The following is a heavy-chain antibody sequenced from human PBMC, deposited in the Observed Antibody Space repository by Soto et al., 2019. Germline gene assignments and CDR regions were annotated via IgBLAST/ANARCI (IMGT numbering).Heavy chain of an antibody. CDR2: ISPSSGYT. CDR1: GYSFTTYG. Sequence: QVQLVQSEGEMKQPGASVKVSCKASGYSFTTYGFCWVRQVPGQGLEWMGYISPSSGYTTYAPNLQDRVIMTTDSSTTTVYMELRSLRSDDTAVYYCEREMWTRSGPQNFFDYWGQGALVTVSS. CDR3: EREMWTRSGPQNFFDY. D-gene: IGHD6-25*01. V-gene: IGHV1-18*01. J-gene: IGHJ4*02.